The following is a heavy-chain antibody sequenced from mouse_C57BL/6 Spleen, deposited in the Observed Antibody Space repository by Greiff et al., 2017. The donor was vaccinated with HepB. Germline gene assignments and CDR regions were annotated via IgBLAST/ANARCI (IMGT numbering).Heavy chain of an antibody. CDR2: IDPANGNT. CDR3: ARSDYYGSSYGLAY. J-gene: IGHJ3*01. CDR1: GFNIKNTY. D-gene: IGHD1-1*01. V-gene: IGHV14-3*01. Sequence: EVKLVESVAELVRPGASVKLSCTASGFNIKNTYMHWVKQRPEQGLEWIGRIDPANGNTKYAPKFQGKATITADTSSNTAYLQLSSLTSEDTAIYYCARSDYYGSSYGLAYWGQGTLVTVSA.